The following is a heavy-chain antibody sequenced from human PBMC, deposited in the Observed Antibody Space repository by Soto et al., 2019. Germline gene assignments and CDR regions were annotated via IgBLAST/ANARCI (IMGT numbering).Heavy chain of an antibody. J-gene: IGHJ5*02. CDR3: AREEGIAEAGHPNPMNWFDP. V-gene: IGHV6-1*01. Sequence: PSQTLSLTCAISGDSVSSNSAAWNWIRQSPSRGLEWLGRTYYRSKWYNDYAVSVKSRITINPDTSKNQFSLQLNSVTPEDTAVYYCAREEGIAEAGHPNPMNWFDPWGQGTLVTVSS. D-gene: IGHD6-13*01. CDR1: GDSVSSNSAA. CDR2: TYYRSKWYN.